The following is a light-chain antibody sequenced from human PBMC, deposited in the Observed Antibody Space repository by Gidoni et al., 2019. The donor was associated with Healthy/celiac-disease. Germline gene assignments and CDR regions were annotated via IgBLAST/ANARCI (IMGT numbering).Light chain of an antibody. CDR3: QQYDNLPVH. J-gene: IGKJ2*01. Sequence: DIQMTQSPSSLSASVGDRVTITCQASQDISNYLNWYQQKPGKAPKLLIYDASNLETGVPSRFSGSVSGTDFTFTISSLQPEDIATYYCQQYDNLPVHFXQXTKLEIK. CDR1: QDISNY. CDR2: DAS. V-gene: IGKV1-33*01.